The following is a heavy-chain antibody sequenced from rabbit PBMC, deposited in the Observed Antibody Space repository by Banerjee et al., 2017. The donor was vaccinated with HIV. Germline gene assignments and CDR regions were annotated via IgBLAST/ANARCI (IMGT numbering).Heavy chain of an antibody. CDR3: ARARAYSSSSGYYDL. J-gene: IGHJ6*01. Sequence: QEQLEESGGDLVKPEGSLTLTCTASGFSFSSSYYMCWVRQAPGKGLEWIACIDAGSSGGTYYASWAKGRFTISKTSSTTVTLQMTSLTAADTATYFCARARAYSSSSGYYDLWGPGTLVTVS. CDR2: IDAGSSGGT. CDR1: GFSFSSSYY. D-gene: IGHD1-1*01. V-gene: IGHV1S45*01.